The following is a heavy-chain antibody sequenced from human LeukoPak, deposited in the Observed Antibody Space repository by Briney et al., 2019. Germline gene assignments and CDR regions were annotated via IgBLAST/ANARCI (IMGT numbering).Heavy chain of an antibody. Sequence: ASVKVSCKACGYTFTGYYMHWVRQAPGQGLEWMGWINPNSGGTNYAQKFQGRVTMTRDTSISTAYMELSRLRSDDTAVYYCARTGVVCSGGSCYPYYFDYWGQGTLVTVSS. CDR1: GYTFTGYY. CDR2: INPNSGGT. V-gene: IGHV1-2*02. J-gene: IGHJ4*02. CDR3: ARTGVVCSGGSCYPYYFDY. D-gene: IGHD2-15*01.